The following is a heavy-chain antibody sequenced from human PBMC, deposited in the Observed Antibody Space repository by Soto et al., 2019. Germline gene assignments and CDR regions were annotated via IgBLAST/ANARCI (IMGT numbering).Heavy chain of an antibody. CDR1: GGSFSGYY. D-gene: IGHD1-1*01. Sequence: SETLSLTCAVYGGSFSGYYWNWIRQPPGKGLEWIGEIDHSGYTNYNPSLKSRVTISVDTSKNQFSLRLTSVTAADTAVYYCARVRDWLDPWGQGTLVTVYS. V-gene: IGHV4-34*01. CDR3: ARVRDWLDP. J-gene: IGHJ5*02. CDR2: IDHSGYT.